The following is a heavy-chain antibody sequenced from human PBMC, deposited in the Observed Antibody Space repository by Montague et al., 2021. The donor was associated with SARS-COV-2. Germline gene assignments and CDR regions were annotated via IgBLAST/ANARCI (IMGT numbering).Heavy chain of an antibody. CDR3: AKDLVLRAARPDALDV. J-gene: IGHJ3*01. CDR2: ISSSTNII. V-gene: IGHV3-48*04. CDR1: GFTSSSYS. D-gene: IGHD6-6*01. Sequence: SLRLSCAASGFTSSSYSVNWVRQAPGKGLEWISYISSSTNIIYYADSVKGRFTISRDNARNSLYLQMNSLRVDGTAVYYCAKDLVLRAARPDALDVWGQGTVVTVSS.